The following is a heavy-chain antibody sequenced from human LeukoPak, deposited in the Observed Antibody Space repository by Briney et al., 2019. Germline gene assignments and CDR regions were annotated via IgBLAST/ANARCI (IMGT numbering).Heavy chain of an antibody. CDR2: IYSGGST. CDR1: GFTVSSNY. D-gene: IGHD3-10*01. CDR3: ARDRDANWFDP. J-gene: IGHJ5*02. V-gene: IGHV3-53*01. Sequence: GGSLRLSCAASGFTVSSNYMNWVRQAPGKGLEWGSVIYSGGSTYYADSVKGRFTISRDNSKNTLYLQMNSLRAEDTAVYYCARDRDANWFDPWGQGTLVTVSS.